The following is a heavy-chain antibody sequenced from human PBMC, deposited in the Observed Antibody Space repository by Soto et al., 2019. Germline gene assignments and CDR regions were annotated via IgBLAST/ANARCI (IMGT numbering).Heavy chain of an antibody. CDR3: ARVTAGSGSYKIDL. CDR2: IGRVSTYI. CDR1: GFPFSSFS. Sequence: GGSLRLSRVASGFPFSSFSLNWIRQAPGKGLEWVSSIGRVSTYIYYADSVRGRFTVSRDNAKNSVYLQMNGLTAEDSGIYYCARVTAGSGSYKIDLWGQGTLVTVFS. V-gene: IGHV3-21*01. D-gene: IGHD3-10*01. J-gene: IGHJ4*02.